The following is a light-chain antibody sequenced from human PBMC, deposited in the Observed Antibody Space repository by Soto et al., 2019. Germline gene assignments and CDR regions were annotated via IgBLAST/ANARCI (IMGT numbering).Light chain of an antibody. CDR1: SSNIGAGYD. CDR2: ANT. V-gene: IGLV1-40*01. CDR3: QAYDSSLSGSNWV. Sequence: QSVLTQPPSVSGAPGQRVTISCTGSSSNIGAGYDVHWYQQLPGTAPKLLIYANTTRPSGVPDRFSGSKSGTSASLAITGLQAEDEADYYCQAYDSSLSGSNWVFGGGTKLTVL. J-gene: IGLJ3*02.